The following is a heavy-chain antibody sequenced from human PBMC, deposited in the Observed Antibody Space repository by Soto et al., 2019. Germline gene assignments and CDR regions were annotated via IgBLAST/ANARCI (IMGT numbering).Heavy chain of an antibody. CDR1: GVTFRGYA. V-gene: IGHV3-30*14. CDR2: ISDDGSKT. CDR3: ARAYQLTYYFDY. J-gene: IGHJ4*02. D-gene: IGHD3-9*01. Sequence: GGSLRLSCAGSGVTFRGYAVHWVRQAPGKGLEWVTVISDDGSKTYYADSVKGRFSVSRDDSTNTVFLQMSSLRTEDTALYHCARAYQLTYYFDYWGPGTPVTVSS.